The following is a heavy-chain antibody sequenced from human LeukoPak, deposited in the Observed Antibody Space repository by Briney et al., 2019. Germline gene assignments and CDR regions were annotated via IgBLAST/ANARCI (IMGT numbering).Heavy chain of an antibody. CDR2: IYHSGST. D-gene: IGHD2-8*01. V-gene: IGHV4-38-2*02. J-gene: IGHJ4*02. Sequence: SETLSLTCTVSGYSISSGYYWGWIRQPPGKGLEWIGSIYHSGSTYYNPSLKSRVTISVDTSKNQFSLKLSSVTAADTAVYYCARENFVYEVWPFDYWGQGTLVTVSS. CDR3: ARENFVYEVWPFDY. CDR1: GYSISSGYY.